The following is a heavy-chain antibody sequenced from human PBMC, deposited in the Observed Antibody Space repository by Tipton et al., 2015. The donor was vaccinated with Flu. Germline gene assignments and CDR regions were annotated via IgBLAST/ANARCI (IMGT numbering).Heavy chain of an antibody. V-gene: IGHV4-59*08. CDR1: GGSISSYY. CDR3: ARGAPWRGYSSSRRPYYYYMDV. Sequence: TLSLTCTVSGGSISSYYWSWIRQPPGKGLEWIGYIYYSGSTNYNPSLKSRVTISVDTSKNQFSLKLSSVTAADTAVYYCARGAPWRGYSSSRRPYYYYMDVWGKGTTVTVSS. J-gene: IGHJ6*03. D-gene: IGHD6-6*01. CDR2: IYYSGST.